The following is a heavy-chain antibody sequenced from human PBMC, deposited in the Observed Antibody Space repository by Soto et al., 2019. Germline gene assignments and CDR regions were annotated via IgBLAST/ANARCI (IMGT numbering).Heavy chain of an antibody. CDR2: ISYDGSNK. J-gene: IGHJ4*02. CDR1: GFTFSSYG. V-gene: IGHV3-30*03. CDR3: ALNSGWSSN. D-gene: IGHD6-19*01. Sequence: QVQLVESGGGVVQPGRSLRLSCAASGFTFSSYGMHWVRQAPGKGLEWVAVISYDGSNKYYADCVKGRFTISRDNSKNTLYLQMNSLSAEDTAVYYCALNSGWSSNWGQGTLVTASS.